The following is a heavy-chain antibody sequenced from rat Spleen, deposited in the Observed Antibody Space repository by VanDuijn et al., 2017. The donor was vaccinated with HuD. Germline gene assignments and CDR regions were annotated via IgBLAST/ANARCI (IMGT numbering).Heavy chain of an antibody. V-gene: IGHV2-43*01. CDR3: ARGVLGSFDY. D-gene: IGHD4-6*01. CDR1: GFSLTSYH. Sequence: QVQLKESGPGLVQPSQTLSLTCTVSGFSLTSYHVSWVRQPPGKGLEWMGIIWTGGSTVYNSLLKSRLSISRDTSKSRVFSNVNRLQAEAKGTYYCARGVLGSFDYGGQGGMVTVSS. J-gene: IGHJ2*01. CDR2: IWTGGST.